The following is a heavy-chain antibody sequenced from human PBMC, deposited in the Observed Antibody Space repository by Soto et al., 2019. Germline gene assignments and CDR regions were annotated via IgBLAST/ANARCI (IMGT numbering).Heavy chain of an antibody. Sequence: SETLSLTCTVSGGSISSYYWSWIRQPPGKGLEWIGYIYYSGGTNYNPSLKSRVTISVDTSKNQFSLKLSSVTAADTAVYYCARSTGHLDYWGQGTLVTVSS. CDR2: IYYSGGT. V-gene: IGHV4-59*08. CDR3: ARSTGHLDY. J-gene: IGHJ4*02. D-gene: IGHD1-1*01. CDR1: GGSISSYY.